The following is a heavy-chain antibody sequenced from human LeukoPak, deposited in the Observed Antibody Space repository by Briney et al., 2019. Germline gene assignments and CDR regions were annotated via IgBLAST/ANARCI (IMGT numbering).Heavy chain of an antibody. CDR1: GFTFSSYA. J-gene: IGHJ6*04. CDR3: ARDGGGAAMVRGVIQYYYYYGMDV. Sequence: GGSLRLSCAASGFTFSSYAMHWVRQAPGKGLEWVAVISYDGSNKYYADSVKGRFTISRDNSKNTLYLQMNSLRAEDTAVYYYARDGGGAAMVRGVIQYYYYYGMDVWGKGTTVTVSS. D-gene: IGHD3-10*01. V-gene: IGHV3-30*04. CDR2: ISYDGSNK.